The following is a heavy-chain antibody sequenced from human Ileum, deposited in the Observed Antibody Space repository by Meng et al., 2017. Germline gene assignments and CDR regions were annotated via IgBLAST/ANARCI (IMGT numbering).Heavy chain of an antibody. CDR2: TYYRSRWYN. CDR1: GDSVSSNSPT. Sequence: SQTLSPTCDISGDSVSSNSPTWNWIRQSPSRGLEWLGRTYYRSRWYNEYAISVKSRLNINPDTSKNQFSLHLDFVIPEDTAVYYCARQTASWSHFDYWGQGTLVTVSS. V-gene: IGHV6-1*01. CDR3: ARQTASWSHFDY. D-gene: IGHD2-21*02. J-gene: IGHJ4*02.